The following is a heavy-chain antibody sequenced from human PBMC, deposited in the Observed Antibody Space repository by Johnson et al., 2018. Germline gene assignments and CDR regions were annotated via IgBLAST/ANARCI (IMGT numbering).Heavy chain of an antibody. D-gene: IGHD6-13*01. CDR2: IRSKNDSGTA. Sequence: VQLVQSGGGLVKPGGSLRLSCAASGFDFIDARMSWVRQVPGRGLEWVGRIRSKNDSGTADYAAPVKDRFTVSRDDSKNTVYLQMNSLKIEDTAMYYCATNSYSSPVLRYFAPWGQGTLVTVSS. CDR3: ATNSYSSPVLRYFAP. V-gene: IGHV3-15*07. J-gene: IGHJ5*02. CDR1: GFDFIDAR.